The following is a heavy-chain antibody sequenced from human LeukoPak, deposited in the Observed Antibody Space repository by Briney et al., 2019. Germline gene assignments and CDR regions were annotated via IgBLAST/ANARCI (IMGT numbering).Heavy chain of an antibody. D-gene: IGHD3-16*02. J-gene: IGHJ4*02. CDR1: GGSISSYY. V-gene: IGHV4-59*08. CDR3: ASPKNYDYVWGSYRIPFGY. CDR2: IYYSGST. Sequence: PSETLSLTCTVSGGSISSYYWSWIRQPPGKGLEWIGYIYYSGSTKYNPSLKSRVTISVDTSKNQFSLKLSSVTAADTAVYYCASPKNYDYVWGSYRIPFGYWGQGTLVTVSS.